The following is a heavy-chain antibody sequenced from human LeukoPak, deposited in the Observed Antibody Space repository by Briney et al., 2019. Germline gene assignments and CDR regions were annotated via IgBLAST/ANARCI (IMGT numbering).Heavy chain of an antibody. Sequence: PGGSLRLSCAASGFTFSSYWMHWVRQAPGKGLVWVSRINTDGRITNYADSVKGRFTISRDNAKNTLYLQMNSLRAEDTAVYYCAKAESYYYDSSGYSFDYWGQGTLVTVSS. V-gene: IGHV3-74*01. CDR1: GFTFSSYW. CDR2: INTDGRIT. D-gene: IGHD3-22*01. CDR3: AKAESYYYDSSGYSFDY. J-gene: IGHJ4*02.